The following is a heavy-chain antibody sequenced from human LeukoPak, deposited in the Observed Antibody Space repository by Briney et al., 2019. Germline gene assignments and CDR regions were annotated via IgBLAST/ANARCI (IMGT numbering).Heavy chain of an antibody. D-gene: IGHD3-9*01. CDR1: GYTFTSYY. Sequence: ASVKVSCKASGYTFTSYYMHWVRQAPGQGLEWMGMIYPSGGSTSCAQKFQGRVTMTRDTSTSTVHMEMSSLRSEDTAVYYCTRLYDISNSWFDPWGQGTLVTVSS. J-gene: IGHJ5*02. V-gene: IGHV1-46*03. CDR3: TRLYDISNSWFDP. CDR2: IYPSGGST.